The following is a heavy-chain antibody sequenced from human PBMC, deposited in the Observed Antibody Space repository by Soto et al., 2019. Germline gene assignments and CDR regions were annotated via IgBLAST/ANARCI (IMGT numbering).Heavy chain of an antibody. Sequence: SETLSLTCAVSGGSISSSNWWSWVRQPPGKGLEWIGEIYHSGSTNYNPSLKSRVTISVDKSKNQFSLELSSVTAADTAVYYCARVLRFLEWTTGPNAFDIWGQGTMVTVSS. CDR1: GGSISSSNW. CDR2: IYHSGST. V-gene: IGHV4-4*02. CDR3: ARVLRFLEWTTGPNAFDI. J-gene: IGHJ3*02. D-gene: IGHD3-3*01.